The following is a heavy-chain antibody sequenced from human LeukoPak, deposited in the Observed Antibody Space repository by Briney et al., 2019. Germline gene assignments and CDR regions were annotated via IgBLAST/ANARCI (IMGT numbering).Heavy chain of an antibody. V-gene: IGHV4-34*01. D-gene: IGHD3-22*01. CDR1: GGSFSGYF. Sequence: PSETLSLTCAVYGGSFSGYFWTWIRQPPGKGLEWIGEINHSGSTNYNPSLKSRVTISVDTSKNQFSLKLTSVTAADTAVYYCAGRSKDSSGYYYFDYWGQGTLVTVSS. CDR2: INHSGST. J-gene: IGHJ4*02. CDR3: AGRSKDSSGYYYFDY.